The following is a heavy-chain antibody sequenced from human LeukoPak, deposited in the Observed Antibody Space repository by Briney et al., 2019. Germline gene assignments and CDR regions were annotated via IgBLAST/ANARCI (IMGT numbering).Heavy chain of an antibody. CDR1: GDSIGSYY. D-gene: IGHD3-10*01. CDR2: IYTSGST. Sequence: SETLSLTCSVSGDSIGSYYWSWIRQPAGKGLEWIGRIYTSGSTNYNPSLKSRVIISVDESKNQFSLRLSSVTAADTAVYYCANQGRVPDSFDIWGQGTTVTVSS. CDR3: ANQGRVPDSFDI. V-gene: IGHV4-4*07. J-gene: IGHJ3*02.